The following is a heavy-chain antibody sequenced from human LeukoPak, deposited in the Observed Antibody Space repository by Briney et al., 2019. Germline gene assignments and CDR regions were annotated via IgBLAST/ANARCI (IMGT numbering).Heavy chain of an antibody. CDR3: VRDGYDSSGNYLDY. D-gene: IGHD3-22*01. V-gene: IGHV1-18*01. J-gene: IGHJ4*02. Sequence: ASVKVSCKASGYTFTNYGISWVRQAPGQGLEWMGWISVYNGNTNYAQRLQDRVTMTTDTSTSTAYMDLRSLRSDDTAVYYCVRDGYDSSGNYLDYWGQGTLVTVSS. CDR2: ISVYNGNT. CDR1: GYTFTNYG.